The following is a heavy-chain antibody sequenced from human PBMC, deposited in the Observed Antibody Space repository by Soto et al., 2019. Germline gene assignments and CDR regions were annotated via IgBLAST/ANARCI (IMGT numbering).Heavy chain of an antibody. J-gene: IGHJ6*02. CDR1: GFTFSGFY. CDR3: ARSPYSLEGDGQHYYYGMDL. Sequence: ASVKVSCKPSGFTFSGFYLHWVRQAPGQGLEWMGWIKPNTDDTGYAQKFQGRVTLTWDTSSSAGYLDLSRLGSDDTAVYYCARSPYSLEGDGQHYYYGMDLWGLGTTVTVSS. V-gene: IGHV1-2*02. CDR2: IKPNTDDT. D-gene: IGHD2-15*01.